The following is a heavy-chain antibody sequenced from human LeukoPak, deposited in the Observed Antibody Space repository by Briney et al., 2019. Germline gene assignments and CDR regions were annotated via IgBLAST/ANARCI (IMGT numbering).Heavy chain of an antibody. CDR3: ARTRYCVSTSCYFDY. D-gene: IGHD2-2*01. CDR1: GGSISAHY. J-gene: IGHJ4*02. CDR2: IYYSGST. V-gene: IGHV4-59*11. Sequence: PSETLSLTCTVSGGSISAHYWSWIRQPPGKGLEWIGYIYYSGSTNYNPSLKSRVTISVDTSKIQFSLKLRSVTAADTAVYYCARTRYCVSTSCYFDYWGQGTLVTVSS.